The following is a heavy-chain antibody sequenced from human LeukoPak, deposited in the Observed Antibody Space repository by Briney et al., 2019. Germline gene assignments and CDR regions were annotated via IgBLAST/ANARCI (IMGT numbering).Heavy chain of an antibody. D-gene: IGHD3-10*01. V-gene: IGHV3-23*01. CDR1: GFTFDNYA. Sequence: PGGSLRLPCAASGFTFDNYAMNWVRQAPGKGLEWVSTISGTGAGTFYADSVKGRFTISRDNSKNTLYVQMNSLRVEDSAVYYCAKALPKMWFGELEGFDHWGQGTLVTVSS. CDR3: AKALPKMWFGELEGFDH. CDR2: ISGTGAGT. J-gene: IGHJ4*02.